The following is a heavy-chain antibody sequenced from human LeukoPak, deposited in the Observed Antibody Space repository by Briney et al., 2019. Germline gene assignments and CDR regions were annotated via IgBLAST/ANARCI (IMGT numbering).Heavy chain of an antibody. J-gene: IGHJ5*02. CDR1: GFTFSSYA. CDR3: ARSSPEEAYSGSSAGFDP. V-gene: IGHV3-21*01. CDR2: ISSSSSYI. Sequence: PGGSLRLSCAASGFTFSSYAMHWVRQAPGKGLEWVSSISSSSSYIYYADSVKGRFTISRDNAKNSLYLQMNSLRAEDTAVYYCARSSPEEAYSGSSAGFDPWGQGTLVTVSS. D-gene: IGHD6-6*01.